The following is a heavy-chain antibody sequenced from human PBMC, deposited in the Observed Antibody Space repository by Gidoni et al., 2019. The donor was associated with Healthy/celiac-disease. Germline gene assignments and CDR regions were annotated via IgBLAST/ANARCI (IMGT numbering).Heavy chain of an antibody. CDR2: ISYDGSNK. V-gene: IGHV3-30*18. Sequence: QVQLVESGGGVVQPGRSLRLSCAASGFPFSSYGMHWVRQAPGKGLDGVAVISYDGSNKYYADSVKGRFTISRDNSKNTLYLQMNSLRAEDTAVYYCAKGGGGSYDYYGMDVWGQGTTVTVSS. D-gene: IGHD1-26*01. CDR3: AKGGGGSYDYYGMDV. J-gene: IGHJ6*02. CDR1: GFPFSSYG.